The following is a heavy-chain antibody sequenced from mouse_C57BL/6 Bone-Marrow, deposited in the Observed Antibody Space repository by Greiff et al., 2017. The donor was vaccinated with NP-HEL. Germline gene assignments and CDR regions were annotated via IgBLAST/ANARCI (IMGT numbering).Heavy chain of an antibody. V-gene: IGHV5-6*01. J-gene: IGHJ3*01. CDR3: ARPRYYYGSSPFAY. Sequence: EVKLVESGGDLVKPGGSLKLSCAASGFTFSSYGMSWVRQTPDKRLEWVATISSGGSYTYYPDSVKGRFTISRDNAKNTLYLQMSSLKSEDTAMYYCARPRYYYGSSPFAYWGQGTLVTVSA. D-gene: IGHD1-1*01. CDR1: GFTFSSYG. CDR2: ISSGGSYT.